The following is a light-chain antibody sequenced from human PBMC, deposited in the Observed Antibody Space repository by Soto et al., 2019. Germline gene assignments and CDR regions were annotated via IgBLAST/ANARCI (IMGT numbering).Light chain of an antibody. J-gene: IGLJ1*01. CDR3: CAYAGSSVYV. CDR2: GGT. Sequence: QSVLAQPASVSGSPGQSISISCTGTNNDIGRFDFVSWYQQYPGKSPKILIYGGTKRPSGVSHRFSGSTSGYTASLTISGLQAEDEADFYCCAYAGSSVYVFGTGTKVTVL. V-gene: IGLV2-23*01. CDR1: NNDIGRFDF.